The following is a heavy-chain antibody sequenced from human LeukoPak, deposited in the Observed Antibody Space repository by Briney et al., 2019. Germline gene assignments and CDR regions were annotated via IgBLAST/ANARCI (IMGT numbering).Heavy chain of an antibody. CDR3: VRAWASGTYGQFDA. CDR2: INIAGTTT. V-gene: IGHV3-74*01. CDR1: GFTFTTYW. D-gene: IGHD3-10*01. Sequence: PGGSLRLSCAASGFTFTTYWMHWVRQAPGKGLVWVARINIAGTTTYYADYVKGRFTISRDNAKNTVSLEMSSLRDDDTAVYHCVRAWASGTYGQFDAWGQGALVTVSS. J-gene: IGHJ5*02.